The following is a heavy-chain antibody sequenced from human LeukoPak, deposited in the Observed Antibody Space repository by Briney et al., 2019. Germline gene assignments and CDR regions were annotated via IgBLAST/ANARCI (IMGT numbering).Heavy chain of an antibody. CDR2: IHITGST. V-gene: IGHV4-4*07. D-gene: IGHD1-1*01. CDR3: ARQRDDAFDI. CDR1: GGSINNYY. J-gene: IGHJ3*02. Sequence: PSETLSLTCTVSGGSINNYYWTWIRQPAGKGLEWIGRIHITGSTNFNPSLKSRVIMSVDTSKNQFSLKLSSVTAADTAVYYCARQRDDAFDIWGQGTMVTVSS.